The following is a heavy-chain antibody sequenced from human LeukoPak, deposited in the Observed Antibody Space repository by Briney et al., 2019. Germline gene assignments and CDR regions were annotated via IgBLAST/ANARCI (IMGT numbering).Heavy chain of an antibody. V-gene: IGHV3-11*01. CDR2: ICDSGRTV. CDR1: GFTFSDYY. CDR3: ARDRLGDYDHSGYYDK. Sequence: GGSLRLSCAASGFTFSDYYMSWLRQAPGKGLEWVAYICDSGRTVYYADSVKGRFTISRDNAKNSVYLQMNNLRAEDTAVYYWARDRLGDYDHSGYYDKWGQGTLVTVSS. D-gene: IGHD3-22*01. J-gene: IGHJ4*02.